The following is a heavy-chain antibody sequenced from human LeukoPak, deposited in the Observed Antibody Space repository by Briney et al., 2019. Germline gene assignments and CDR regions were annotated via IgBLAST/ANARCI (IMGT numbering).Heavy chain of an antibody. Sequence: GGSLRLSCAASGFTFSSYAMSWVRQAPGKGLEWVSAISGSGGSTYYADSVKGRFTISRDNSKNTLYLQMNSPRAEDTAVYYCAKASAMIVVVSKHFDYWGQGTLVTVSS. CDR2: ISGSGGST. V-gene: IGHV3-23*01. J-gene: IGHJ4*02. CDR3: AKASAMIVVVSKHFDY. D-gene: IGHD3-22*01. CDR1: GFTFSSYA.